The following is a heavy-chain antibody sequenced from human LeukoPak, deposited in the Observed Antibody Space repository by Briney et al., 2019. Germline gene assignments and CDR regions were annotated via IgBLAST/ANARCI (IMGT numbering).Heavy chain of an antibody. Sequence: ASVKVSCKASGYTFTGYYIHWVRQAPGQGLEWMGWINPNSGGTHYEQKFQGRVTMTRDMSTSTVSMELSSLRSEDTAVYYCARDIGRATGTFDYWGQGTLVTVSS. D-gene: IGHD1-1*01. CDR2: INPNSGGT. J-gene: IGHJ4*02. CDR1: GYTFTGYY. V-gene: IGHV1-2*02. CDR3: ARDIGRATGTFDY.